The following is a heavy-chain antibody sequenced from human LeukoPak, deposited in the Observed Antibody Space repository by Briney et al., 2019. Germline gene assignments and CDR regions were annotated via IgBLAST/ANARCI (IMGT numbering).Heavy chain of an antibody. Sequence: PGRSLRLSCAASGFTFDDYGMSWVRQAPGKGLEWVSGRNGGSTGYADSVKGRFTISRDNAKNSLYLQMNSLRAEDTALYYCARDRDSSGYSNDAFDIWSQGTMVTVSS. CDR1: GFTFDDYG. CDR2: RNGGST. CDR3: ARDRDSSGYSNDAFDI. J-gene: IGHJ3*02. D-gene: IGHD3-22*01. V-gene: IGHV3-20*04.